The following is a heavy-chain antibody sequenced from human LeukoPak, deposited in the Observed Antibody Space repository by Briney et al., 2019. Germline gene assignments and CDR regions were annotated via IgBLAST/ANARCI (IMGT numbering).Heavy chain of an antibody. Sequence: SEALSLTCTVSGGSISSGGYYWSWIRQPPGKGLEWIGYIYHSGSTYYNPSLKSRVTISVDRSKNQFSLKLSSVTAADTAVYYCARDPVRRSNWYFDLWGRGTLVTVSS. J-gene: IGHJ2*01. CDR1: GGSISSGGYY. CDR2: IYHSGST. D-gene: IGHD6-25*01. CDR3: ARDPVRRSNWYFDL. V-gene: IGHV4-30-2*01.